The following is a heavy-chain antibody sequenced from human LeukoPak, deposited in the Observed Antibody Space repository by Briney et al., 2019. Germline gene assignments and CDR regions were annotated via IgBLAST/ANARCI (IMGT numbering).Heavy chain of an antibody. CDR3: ARDHVVAARHNYYYGMDV. CDR1: GFTFSSYA. V-gene: IGHV3-30-3*01. D-gene: IGHD6-6*01. CDR2: ISYDGSNK. J-gene: IGHJ6*04. Sequence: GGSLRLSCAASGFTFSSYAMHWVRQAPGKGLEWVAVISYDGSNKYYADSVKGRCTISRDNSKNTLYLQMNSPRAEDTAVYYCARDHVVAARHNYYYGMDVWGEGTTVTVSS.